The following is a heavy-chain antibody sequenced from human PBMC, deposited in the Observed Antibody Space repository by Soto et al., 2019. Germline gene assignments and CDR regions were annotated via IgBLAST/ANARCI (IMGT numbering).Heavy chain of an antibody. CDR2: FDPEDGET. CDR3: ATGYDSSGYYRYYFDY. V-gene: IGHV1-24*01. J-gene: IGHJ4*02. Sequence: ASVKVSCKVSGYTLTELSMHWVRQAPGKGLEWMGGFDPEDGETIYAQKFQGRVTMTEDTSTDTAYMELSSLRSEDTAVYYCATGYDSSGYYRYYFDYWGQGTLVTVSS. CDR1: GYTLTELS. D-gene: IGHD3-22*01.